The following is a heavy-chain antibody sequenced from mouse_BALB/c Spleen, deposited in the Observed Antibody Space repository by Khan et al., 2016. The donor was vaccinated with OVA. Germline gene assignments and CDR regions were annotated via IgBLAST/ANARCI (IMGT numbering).Heavy chain of an antibody. CDR3: ARWFEGYSSLYAMDY. CDR1: GFSLTSYG. CDR2: IWSDGST. J-gene: IGHJ4*01. D-gene: IGHD2-3*01. Sequence: QVQLKESGPGLVAPSQSLSITCTVSGFSLTSYGVHWVRQPPGKGLEWMVVIWSDGSTNYNSVLKSRLSISKDNSKSQVFLKMNSLQTDDTAIYXCARWFEGYSSLYAMDYWGQGTSVTVSS. V-gene: IGHV2-6*02.